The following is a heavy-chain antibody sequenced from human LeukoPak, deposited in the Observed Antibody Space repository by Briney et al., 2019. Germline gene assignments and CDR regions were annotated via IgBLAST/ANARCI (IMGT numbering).Heavy chain of an antibody. Sequence: GGSLRLSCAASGFTFSDHYMDWVRQVPGKGLEWVGRIRRKTDGETTDHAAPVKGRFTISRDDSKNTLYLQMNSLKTEDTAVYYCVTDLVIKGYFDYWGQGALVTVSS. CDR2: IRRKTDGETT. V-gene: IGHV3-15*01. CDR1: GFTFSDHY. J-gene: IGHJ4*02. CDR3: VTDLVIKGYFDY. D-gene: IGHD2-21*01.